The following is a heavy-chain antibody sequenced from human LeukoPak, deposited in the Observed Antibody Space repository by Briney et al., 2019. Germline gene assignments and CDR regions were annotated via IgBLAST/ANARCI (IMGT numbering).Heavy chain of an antibody. D-gene: IGHD3-22*01. CDR1: GYTLTELS. Sequence: ASVKVSCKVSGYTLTELSMHWVRQAPGKGLEWMGGFDPEDGETIYAQKFQGRVTMTEDTSTDTAYMELSSLRSEDTAVYYCATYYYDSSGYYSFDYWAREPWSPSPQ. J-gene: IGHJ4*02. CDR2: FDPEDGET. V-gene: IGHV1-24*01. CDR3: ATYYYDSSGYYSFDY.